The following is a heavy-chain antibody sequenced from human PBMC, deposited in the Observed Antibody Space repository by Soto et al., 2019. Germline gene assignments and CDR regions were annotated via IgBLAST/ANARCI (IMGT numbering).Heavy chain of an antibody. V-gene: IGHV4-4*02. Sequence: SETLSLTCAVSGGSISSSNWWSWVRQPPGKGLEWIGEIYHSGSTNYNPSLKSRVTISVDKSKNQFSLKLSSVTAADTAVYYCARDKGNYYGSGSYYNIAFDIWGQGTMVTVSS. CDR3: ARDKGNYYGSGSYYNIAFDI. CDR1: GGSISSSNW. CDR2: IYHSGST. D-gene: IGHD3-10*01. J-gene: IGHJ3*02.